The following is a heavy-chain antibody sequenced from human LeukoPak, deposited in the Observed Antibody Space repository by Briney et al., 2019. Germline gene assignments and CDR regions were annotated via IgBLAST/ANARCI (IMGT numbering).Heavy chain of an antibody. D-gene: IGHD6-19*01. Sequence: GGSLRLSCAASGFTFSSYEMNWVRQAPGKGLEWVANIKQDGSEKYYVDSVKGRFTISRDNAKNSLYLQMNSLRAEDTAVYYCAREASSGWGYYYYYMDVWGNGTTVTVSS. V-gene: IGHV3-7*01. J-gene: IGHJ6*03. CDR3: AREASSGWGYYYYYMDV. CDR1: GFTFSSYE. CDR2: IKQDGSEK.